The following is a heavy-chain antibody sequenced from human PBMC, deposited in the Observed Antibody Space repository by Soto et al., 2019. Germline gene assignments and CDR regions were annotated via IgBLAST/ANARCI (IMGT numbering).Heavy chain of an antibody. D-gene: IGHD2-21*02. CDR2: INHSGST. Sequence: SETLSLTCAVYGGSFSGYYWSWTRQPPGKGLEWIGEINHSGSTNYNPSLKSRVTISVDTSKNQFSLKLSSVTAADTAVYYCARGVIVVVTAPYFDYWGQGTLVTVSS. V-gene: IGHV4-34*01. CDR1: GGSFSGYY. CDR3: ARGVIVVVTAPYFDY. J-gene: IGHJ4*02.